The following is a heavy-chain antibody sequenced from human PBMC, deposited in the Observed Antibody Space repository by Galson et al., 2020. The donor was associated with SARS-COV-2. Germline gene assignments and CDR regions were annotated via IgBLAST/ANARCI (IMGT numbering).Heavy chain of an antibody. D-gene: IGHD3-22*01. Sequence: RGSLRLSCAASGFTFSNAWMSWVRQAPGKGLEWVGRIKSKTDGGTTDYAAPVKGRFTISRDDSKNTLYLQMNSLKTEDTAVYYCTTGETYYYDSSGYLHYYGMDVWGQGTTVAVS. V-gene: IGHV3-15*01. CDR3: TTGETYYYDSSGYLHYYGMDV. J-gene: IGHJ6*02. CDR1: GFTFSNAW. CDR2: IKSKTDGGTT.